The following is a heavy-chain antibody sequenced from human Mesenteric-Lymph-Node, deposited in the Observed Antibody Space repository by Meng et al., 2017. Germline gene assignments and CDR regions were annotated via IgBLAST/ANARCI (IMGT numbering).Heavy chain of an antibody. CDR3: ARVAPTGYFDY. J-gene: IGHJ4*02. CDR2: ISYHGRDK. CDR1: GFTFNSYV. V-gene: IGHV3-30*04. D-gene: IGHD3-10*01. Sequence: GESLKISCAASGFTFNSYVMHWVRQAPGKGLECVAVISYHGRDKYYADSVKGRFTISRDNSKSTLYLQMNSLRTEDTAVYYCARVAPTGYFDYWGQGTLVTVSS.